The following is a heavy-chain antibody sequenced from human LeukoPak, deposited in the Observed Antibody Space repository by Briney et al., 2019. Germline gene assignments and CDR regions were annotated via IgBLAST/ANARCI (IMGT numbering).Heavy chain of an antibody. D-gene: IGHD2/OR15-2a*01. CDR3: ARHRNFFDY. J-gene: IGHJ4*02. CDR1: GDSISSSY. Sequence: KSSETLSLTCTVSGDSISSSYWSWIPQPPGKGLEWIGYIYYSGNTNYNPSLKSRVTISVDTSRNRFSLKLSSVTAADTAVYYCARHRNFFDYWGQGILVTVSS. V-gene: IGHV4-59*01. CDR2: IYYSGNT.